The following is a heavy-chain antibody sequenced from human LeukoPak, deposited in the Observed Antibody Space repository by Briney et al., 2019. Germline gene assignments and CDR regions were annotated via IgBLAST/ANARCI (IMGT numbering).Heavy chain of an antibody. V-gene: IGHV3-30*04. CDR2: ISYDGSNK. D-gene: IGHD3-22*01. CDR3: ARATYYYDSSGYYYRTYYFDY. J-gene: IGHJ4*02. Sequence: GGSLRLSCAASGFTFSSYAMHWIRQAPGKGLEWVAVISYDGSNKYYADSVKGRFTISRDNSKNTLYLQMNSLLAEDTAAYYCARATYYYDSSGYYYRTYYFDYWGQGTLVTVSS. CDR1: GFTFSSYA.